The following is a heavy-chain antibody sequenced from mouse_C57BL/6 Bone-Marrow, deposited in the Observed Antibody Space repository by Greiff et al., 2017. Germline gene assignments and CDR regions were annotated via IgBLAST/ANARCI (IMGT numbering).Heavy chain of an antibody. D-gene: IGHD1-1*01. CDR1: GYTFTSYW. Sequence: VQLQQPGAELVRPGTSVKLSCKASGYTFTSYWMHWVKQRPGQGLEWIGVIDPSDSYTNYNQKFKGKATLTVDTSSSTAYMQLSSLTSEDSAVYYCARRERPTVVPDFDYWGQGTTLTVSS. CDR3: ARRERPTVVPDFDY. CDR2: IDPSDSYT. J-gene: IGHJ2*01. V-gene: IGHV1-59*01.